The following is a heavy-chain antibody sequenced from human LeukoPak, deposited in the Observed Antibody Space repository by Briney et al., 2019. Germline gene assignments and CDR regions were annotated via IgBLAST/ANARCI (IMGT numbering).Heavy chain of an antibody. J-gene: IGHJ4*02. V-gene: IGHV1-2*02. CDR3: ARDFPDYSSHFDY. Sequence: ASVKVSCKASGYTFSGYHIHWVRQAPGQGLEWVGWMNPKTGGTNYAQKFQGRVTLTRDTSISTAYMELSRLRSDDTAVYYCARDFPDYSSHFDYWGQGTLVSVSS. CDR1: GYTFSGYH. D-gene: IGHD6-19*01. CDR2: MNPKTGGT.